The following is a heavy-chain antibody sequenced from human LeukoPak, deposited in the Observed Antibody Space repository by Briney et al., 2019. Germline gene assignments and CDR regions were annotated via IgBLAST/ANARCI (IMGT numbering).Heavy chain of an antibody. Sequence: GGSLRLSCAASAFTFSRYGMHWVRQAPGKGLEWVALIRSDGNNKYYADSVKGRFTISRDNSMNTLSLQMNSLRTEDTAVYYCAKDRYGSGSDTPWGQGTLVTVSS. CDR3: AKDRYGSGSDTP. J-gene: IGHJ5*02. D-gene: IGHD3-10*01. CDR1: AFTFSRYG. V-gene: IGHV3-30*02. CDR2: IRSDGNNK.